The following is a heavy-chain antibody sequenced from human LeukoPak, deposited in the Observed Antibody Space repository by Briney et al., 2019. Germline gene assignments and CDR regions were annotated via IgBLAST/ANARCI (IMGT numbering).Heavy chain of an antibody. CDR2: VSDDGSRT. CDR1: GFTFSDYA. CDR3: AKNPYGSGSSSFYFDH. V-gene: IGHV3-23*01. D-gene: IGHD3-10*01. Sequence: GGSLRLSCTASGFTFSDYAMSGVRQAPGKGREWVSTVSDDGSRTYFADSLQGRFTISRDNSKNTLYLQMNSLRAEDTAVYYCAKNPYGSGSSSFYFDHWGQGTLVTVSS. J-gene: IGHJ4*02.